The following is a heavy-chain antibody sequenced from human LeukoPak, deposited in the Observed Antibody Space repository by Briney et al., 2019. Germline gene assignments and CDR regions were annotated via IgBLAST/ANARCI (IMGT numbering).Heavy chain of an antibody. Sequence: SETLSLTCTVSGGSISSSSYYWGWVRQPPGKGLEWIGSIYYSGSTYYNPSLKSRVTISVDTSKNQFSLKLSSVTAADTAVYYCAVGDWGLGNYWGQGTLVTVSS. V-gene: IGHV4-39*07. D-gene: IGHD7-27*01. J-gene: IGHJ4*02. CDR2: IYYSGST. CDR3: AVGDWGLGNY. CDR1: GGSISSSSYY.